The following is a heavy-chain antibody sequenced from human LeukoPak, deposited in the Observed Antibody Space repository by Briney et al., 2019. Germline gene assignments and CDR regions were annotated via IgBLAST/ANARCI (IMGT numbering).Heavy chain of an antibody. CDR1: GYTFTSYG. V-gene: IGHV1-18*01. CDR2: ISAYNGNT. D-gene: IGHD3-9*01. CDR3: ARTGYDILTGTKKEVDY. Sequence: ASVKVSCKASGYTFTSYGISWVRQAPGQGLEWMGWISAYNGNTNYAQKLQGRVTMTTDTSTSTAYMELRSLRSDDTAVCYCARTGYDILTGTKKEVDYWGQGTLVTVSS. J-gene: IGHJ4*02.